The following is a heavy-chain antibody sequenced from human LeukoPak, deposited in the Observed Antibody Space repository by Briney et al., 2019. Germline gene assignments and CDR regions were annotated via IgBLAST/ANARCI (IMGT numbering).Heavy chain of an antibody. D-gene: IGHD1-26*01. CDR1: GYTFTSYG. Sequence: ASVKVSCKASGYTFTSYGISWVRQAPGQGLEWMGWISAYNGNTNYAQKLQGRVTMTTDTSTSTAYMELRSLRSDDTAVYYCARAPSRGWELLPFDYGGKGPLVTVS. CDR2: ISAYNGNT. J-gene: IGHJ4*02. V-gene: IGHV1-18*01. CDR3: ARAPSRGWELLPFDY.